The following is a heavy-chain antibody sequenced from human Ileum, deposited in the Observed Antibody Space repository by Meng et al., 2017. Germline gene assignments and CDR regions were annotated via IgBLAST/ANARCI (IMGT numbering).Heavy chain of an antibody. CDR1: GGSINTSDG. Sequence: EPGPAVLKRTGPGSLTCAVSGGSINTSDGWSWVRQPPGKGLGWMGEIQHSGSTNYNQYLKSRVTISVDKSKNQFSLKLNSVTAADTAVYYCAREWSGSYRHFDYWGQGTLVTVSS. D-gene: IGHD1-26*01. J-gene: IGHJ4*02. CDR3: AREWSGSYRHFDY. CDR2: IQHSGST. V-gene: IGHV4-4*02.